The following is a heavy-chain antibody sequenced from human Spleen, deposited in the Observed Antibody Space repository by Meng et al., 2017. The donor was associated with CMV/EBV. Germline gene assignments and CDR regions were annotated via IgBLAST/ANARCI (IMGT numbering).Heavy chain of an antibody. CDR3: AGGNLEPSDFHH. J-gene: IGHJ1*01. CDR2: VYYSGST. D-gene: IGHD3-16*01. V-gene: IGHV4-31*03. Sequence: SETLSLTCTVSGGSFSIDGYYWSWIRQHSGRGLEWIGYVYYSGSTHYNPSLKSRVTISVDASKKQSSLKLTSVTAADTAVYYCAGGNLEPSDFHHWGQGTQVTVSS. CDR1: GGSFSIDGYY.